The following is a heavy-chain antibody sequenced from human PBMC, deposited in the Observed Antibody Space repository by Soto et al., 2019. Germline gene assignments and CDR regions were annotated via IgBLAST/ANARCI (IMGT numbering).Heavy chain of an antibody. Sequence: QVQLQESGPGLVKPSQTLSLTCTVSGGSISSGGYYWSWIRQHPGKGLEWIGYIYYSGSTYYNPSLKXXVXIXXDTSKNQFSLKLSSVTAADTAVYYCARDSSWYGVYWGQGTLVTVSS. CDR3: ARDSSWYGVY. J-gene: IGHJ4*02. CDR2: IYYSGST. D-gene: IGHD6-13*01. V-gene: IGHV4-31*01. CDR1: GGSISSGGYY.